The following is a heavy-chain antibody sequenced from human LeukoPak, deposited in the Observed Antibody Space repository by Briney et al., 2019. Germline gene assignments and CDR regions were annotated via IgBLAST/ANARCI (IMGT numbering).Heavy chain of an antibody. D-gene: IGHD5-24*01. V-gene: IGHV3-64D*06. J-gene: IGHJ3*01. Sequence: GGCLRLSCSASGFTFSDYPMHWVRQAPGKGLESVSTISSNGGNTHYADSVKGRFTISRDNSKNTLYLQMSSLRAEDTALYYCVKDLDDYPPSDAFDLWGQGTMVTVSS. CDR2: ISSNGGNT. CDR3: VKDLDDYPPSDAFDL. CDR1: GFTFSDYP.